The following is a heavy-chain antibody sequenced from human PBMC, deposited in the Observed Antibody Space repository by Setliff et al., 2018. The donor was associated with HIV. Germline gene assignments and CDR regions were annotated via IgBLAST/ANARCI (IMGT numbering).Heavy chain of an antibody. Sequence: ASVKVSCKASGYTFTSYYMHWVRQAPGQGLEWMGIINPSGGSTSYAQKFQGRVTMTRDTSKNQFSLRLSSVTAADTAVYYCARDLVGKNYVDYWGQGTLVTVSS. CDR3: ARDLVGKNYVDY. CDR2: INPSGGST. CDR1: GYTFTSYY. D-gene: IGHD3-16*01. V-gene: IGHV1-46*01. J-gene: IGHJ4*02.